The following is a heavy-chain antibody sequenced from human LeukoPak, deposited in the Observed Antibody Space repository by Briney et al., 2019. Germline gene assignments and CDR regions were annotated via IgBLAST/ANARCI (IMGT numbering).Heavy chain of an antibody. V-gene: IGHV3-66*01. CDR1: GFTVSSNY. CDR2: IYSGGST. J-gene: IGHJ4*02. D-gene: IGHD3-10*01. Sequence: PGGSLRLSCAASGFTVSSNYMSWVRQAPGKGLEWVSVIYSGGSTYYADSVKGRFTISRDNSKNTLYLQMNSLKTEDTAVYYCTTDSLGPRSDYWGQGTLVTVSS. CDR3: TTDSLGPRSDY.